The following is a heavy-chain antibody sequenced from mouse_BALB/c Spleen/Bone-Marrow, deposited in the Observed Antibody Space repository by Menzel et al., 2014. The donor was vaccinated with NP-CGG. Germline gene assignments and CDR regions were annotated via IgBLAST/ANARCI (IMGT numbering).Heavy chain of an antibody. D-gene: IGHD2-1*01. V-gene: IGHV7-3*02. CDR3: ARDDGNYHCFDY. CDR2: IRDKANGYTT. Sequence: EVQGVESGGGLVQPGGSLRLSCATSGFTFTDCYMSWVRQPPGRALEWLGFIRDKANGYTTEYSASVEGRFTISRDNSQSIVYLQMNTLRTEDSATYYCARDDGNYHCFDYWGQGTTLTVSS. CDR1: GFTFTDCY. J-gene: IGHJ2*01.